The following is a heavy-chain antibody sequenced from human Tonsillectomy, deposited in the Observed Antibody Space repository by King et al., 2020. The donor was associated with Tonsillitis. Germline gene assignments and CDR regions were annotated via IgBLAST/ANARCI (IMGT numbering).Heavy chain of an antibody. Sequence: QLQESGPGVVKPSETLSLTCTVSGGSISSSDHYWAWIRQPPEKGLEWIGYMYYSGTIFYNPSLKSRITIAGGTSANRFSLKLSSVTAADTAVYFCARSVSGSFDYWGQGALVTVSS. D-gene: IGHD1-26*01. V-gene: IGHV4-39*01. CDR1: GGSISSSDHY. J-gene: IGHJ4*02. CDR3: ARSVSGSFDY. CDR2: MYYSGTI.